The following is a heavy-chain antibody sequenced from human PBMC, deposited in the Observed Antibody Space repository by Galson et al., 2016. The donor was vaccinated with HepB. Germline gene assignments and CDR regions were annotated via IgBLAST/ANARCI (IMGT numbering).Heavy chain of an antibody. CDR1: GYTFTSYA. D-gene: IGHD3-10*01. CDR3: ARSITMVRGSIRLPGY. J-gene: IGHJ4*02. V-gene: IGHV1-3*01. CDR2: INAGNGNT. Sequence: SVKVSCKASGYTFTSYAMHWVRQAPGQRLEWMGWINAGNGNTKYSQKFQGRVTITRDTSASTAYMELSSLRSEDTAVYYCARSITMVRGSIRLPGYWGQGTLVTVSS.